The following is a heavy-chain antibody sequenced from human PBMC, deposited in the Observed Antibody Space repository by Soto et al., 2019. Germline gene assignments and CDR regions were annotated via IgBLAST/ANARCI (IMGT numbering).Heavy chain of an antibody. V-gene: IGHV3-30*18. D-gene: IGHD5-12*01. J-gene: IGHJ4*02. CDR3: AKFWGYSGYDFDY. CDR2: ISYDGSNK. CDR1: GFTFSSYG. Sequence: PGGSLRLSCAASGFTFSSYGMHWVRQAPGKGLEWVAVISYDGSNKYYADSVKGRFTISRDNSKNTLYLQMNSLRAEDTAVYYCAKFWGYSGYDFDYWGQGTLVTVSS.